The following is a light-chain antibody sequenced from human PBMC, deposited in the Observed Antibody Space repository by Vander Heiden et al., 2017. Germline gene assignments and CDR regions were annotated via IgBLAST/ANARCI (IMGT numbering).Light chain of an antibody. Sequence: DIQLTQSPSSLSASVGARVIITCRASQSISSYLNWYQQKPGKAPKLLIYAASSLQSGGPSRFSGSGSGTDFTLTISSLQPEDFATYYCQQSYSTLWTFGQGTKVEIK. J-gene: IGKJ1*01. CDR2: AAS. CDR3: QQSYSTLWT. CDR1: QSISSY. V-gene: IGKV1-39*01.